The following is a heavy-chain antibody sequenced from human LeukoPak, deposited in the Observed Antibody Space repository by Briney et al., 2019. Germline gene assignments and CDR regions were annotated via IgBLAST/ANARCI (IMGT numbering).Heavy chain of an antibody. V-gene: IGHV4-34*01. CDR1: GGSFSGYY. Sequence: SETLSLTCAVYGGSFSGYYWSWIRQPPGKGLGWIGEINHSGSTNYNPSLKSRVTISVDTSKNQFSLKLSSVTAADTAVYYCARASSFGVVMLRLRFDPWGQGTLVTVSS. CDR2: INHSGST. CDR3: ARASSFGVVMLRLRFDP. D-gene: IGHD3-3*01. J-gene: IGHJ5*02.